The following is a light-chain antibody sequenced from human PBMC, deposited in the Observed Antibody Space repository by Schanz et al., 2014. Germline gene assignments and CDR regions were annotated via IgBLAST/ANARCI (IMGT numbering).Light chain of an antibody. Sequence: QSVLTQPPSASGSPGQSVTISCTGTSSDVGGDNFVSWYQQHPGKAPKLMIYEINKRPSGVPDRFSGSKSGNTASLTVSGLQAEDEADYYCSSYVGSNNWVFGGGTKLTVL. CDR1: SSDVGGDNF. V-gene: IGLV2-8*01. J-gene: IGLJ3*02. CDR3: SSYVGSNNWV. CDR2: EIN.